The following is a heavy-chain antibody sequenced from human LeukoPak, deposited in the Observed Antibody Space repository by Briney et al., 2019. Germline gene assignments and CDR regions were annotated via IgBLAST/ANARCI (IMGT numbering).Heavy chain of an antibody. J-gene: IGHJ4*02. CDR3: ARGRGRFLEWLSPDY. CDR1: GFTFSSYA. V-gene: IGHV3-11*04. Sequence: PGGSLRLSCAASGFTFSSYAMSWIRQAPGKGLEWVSYISSSGSTIYYADSVKGRFTISRDNAKNSLYLQMNSLRAEDTAVYYCARGRGRFLEWLSPDYWGQGTLVTVSS. CDR2: ISSSGSTI. D-gene: IGHD3-3*01.